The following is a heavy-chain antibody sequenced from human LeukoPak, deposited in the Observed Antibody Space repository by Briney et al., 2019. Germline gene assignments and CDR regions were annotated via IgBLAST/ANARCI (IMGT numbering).Heavy chain of an antibody. J-gene: IGHJ6*04. V-gene: IGHV3-64*04. CDR3: ARDTAMVRGVEYYYGMDV. CDR1: GFTFSSYA. Sequence: GGSLRLSCSASGFTFSSYAMHWVRQAPGKGLEYVSAISSNGGSTYYADSVKGRFTISRDNAKNSLYLQMNSLRAEDTAVYYCARDTAMVRGVEYYYGMDVWGKGTTVTVSS. D-gene: IGHD5-18*01. CDR2: ISSNGGST.